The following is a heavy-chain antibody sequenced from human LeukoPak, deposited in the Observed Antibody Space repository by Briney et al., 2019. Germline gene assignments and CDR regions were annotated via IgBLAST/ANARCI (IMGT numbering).Heavy chain of an antibody. D-gene: IGHD6-19*01. V-gene: IGHV3-30*02. CDR1: GFTFSSYG. J-gene: IGHJ4*02. CDR2: IRYDGSNK. CDR3: AKEAGGWSYYFDY. Sequence: GGSLRLSCAASGFTFSSYGMHWVRQAPGKGLEWVAFIRYDGSNKYYADSVKGRFTISRDNSKNTLYLQMNSLRAEDTAVYYCAKEAGGWSYYFDYWGQGTLVTVSS.